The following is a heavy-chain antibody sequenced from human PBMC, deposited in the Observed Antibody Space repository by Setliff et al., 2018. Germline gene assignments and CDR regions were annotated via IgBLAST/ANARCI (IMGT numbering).Heavy chain of an antibody. CDR2: INDSGST. D-gene: IGHD3-3*01. V-gene: IGHV4-34*01. CDR1: GGSFSNYY. Sequence: SETLSLTCTVYGGSFSNYYWGWIRQSPAKGLEWIGEINDSGSTNYSPSLKSRLTISIDASTNQFSLKLYSVTAADTAVYYCRYWSGYYNDYWGQGTLVTVSS. CDR3: RYWSGYYNDY. J-gene: IGHJ4*02.